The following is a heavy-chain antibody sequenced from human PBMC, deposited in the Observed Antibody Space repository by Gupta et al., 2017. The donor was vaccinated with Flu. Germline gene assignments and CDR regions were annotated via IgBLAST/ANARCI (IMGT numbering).Heavy chain of an antibody. CDR2: ISGSGGST. CDR1: SYA. D-gene: IGHD2-2*01. J-gene: IGHJ4*02. CDR3: AKSSPIVVVPAAIK. V-gene: IGHV3-23*01. Sequence: SYAMSWVRQAPGKGLGWVSAISGSGGSTYYADSVKGRFTISRDNSKNTLYLQMNSLRAEDTAVYYCAKSSPIVVVPAAIKWGQGTLVTVSS.